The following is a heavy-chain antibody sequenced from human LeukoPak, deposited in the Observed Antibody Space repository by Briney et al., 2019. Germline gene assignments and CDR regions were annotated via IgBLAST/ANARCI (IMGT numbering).Heavy chain of an antibody. Sequence: PGGSLRLSCAASGFTFSSYAMSWVRQAPGKVLEWVSSISASGGSTYYADSVKGRFTISRDNSKNTLYLQMNSLRPEDTAVYYRAKDSRGYYSSCYYPPYPDYRGQGTLVTVSS. D-gene: IGHD3-22*01. J-gene: IGHJ4*02. V-gene: IGHV3-23*01. CDR3: AKDSRGYYSSCYYPPYPDY. CDR2: ISASGGST. CDR1: GFTFSSYA.